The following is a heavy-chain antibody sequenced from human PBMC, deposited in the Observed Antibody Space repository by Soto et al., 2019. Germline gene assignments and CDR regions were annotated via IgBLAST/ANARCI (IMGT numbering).Heavy chain of an antibody. CDR1: GLTFTKKS. CDR2: ISGSGGST. J-gene: IGHJ5*02. D-gene: IGHD2-21*02. Sequence: PGGSLCLPRAASGLTFTKKSITGVGQAPGKGLEWVSAISGSGGSTYYADSVKGRFTISRDNAKNTLYLQMNSLRAEDTCVYYCARAWPSVVTPESWFDPWGQGT. V-gene: IGHV3-23*01. CDR3: ARAWPSVVTPESWFDP.